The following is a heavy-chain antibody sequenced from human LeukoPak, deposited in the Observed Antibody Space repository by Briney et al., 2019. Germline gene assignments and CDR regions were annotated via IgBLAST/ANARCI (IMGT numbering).Heavy chain of an antibody. CDR1: GFTVSSTY. D-gene: IGHD4-17*01. J-gene: IGHJ3*02. CDR2: IYSGGST. Sequence: GGSLRLSCAASGFTVSSTYMNWVRQAPGKGLEWVSVIYSGGSTYYAGSVKGRFTISRDNSNNTLYLQMNSLRAEDTAVYYCARRPDYGDYVGGFDIWGQGTMVTVSS. V-gene: IGHV3-66*04. CDR3: ARRPDYGDYVGGFDI.